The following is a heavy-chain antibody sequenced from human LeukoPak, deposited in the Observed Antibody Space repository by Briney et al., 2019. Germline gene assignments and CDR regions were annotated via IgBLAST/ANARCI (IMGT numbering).Heavy chain of an antibody. Sequence: GGSLRLSCAASGFTFSNYGMHWVRQAPGKGLEWVAVISYDGSNKYYADSVKGRFTISRDNSKNPLYLEMNSLRAEDTAVYYCAKDRGYCRGGSCYFIDYWGQGTLVTVSS. J-gene: IGHJ4*02. D-gene: IGHD2-15*01. CDR1: GFTFSNYG. CDR2: ISYDGSNK. V-gene: IGHV3-30*18. CDR3: AKDRGYCRGGSCYFIDY.